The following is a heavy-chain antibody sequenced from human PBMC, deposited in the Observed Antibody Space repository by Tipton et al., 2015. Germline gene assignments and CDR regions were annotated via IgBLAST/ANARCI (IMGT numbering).Heavy chain of an antibody. CDR2: ISHSGNT. J-gene: IGHJ1*01. D-gene: IGHD3-16*01. CDR1: AYSISTDYY. CDR3: ARSPPGDYEYIEY. Sequence: TLSLTCAVSAYSISTDYYWVWIRQPPGKGLEWIGTISHSGNTFYNPSLKSRVTISADTSKNQFSLRLSSVTAADTAVYYCARSPPGDYEYIEYWGQGTLVTVSS. V-gene: IGHV4-38-2*01.